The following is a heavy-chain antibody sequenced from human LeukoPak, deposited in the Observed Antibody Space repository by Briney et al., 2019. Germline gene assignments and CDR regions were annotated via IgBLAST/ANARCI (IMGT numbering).Heavy chain of an antibody. J-gene: IGHJ5*01. CDR2: INPNSGGT. Sequence: ASVKVSCKASGYTFTAYYIHWVRQAPGQGLEWMGRINPNSGGTNYAQKFQGRVTMTRDTSISTAYMELSRLRSDDTAAYFCARPWEITMSERSYNWFDSWGQGTLVTISS. D-gene: IGHD1-26*01. CDR1: GYTFTAYY. CDR3: ARPWEITMSERSYNWFDS. V-gene: IGHV1-2*02.